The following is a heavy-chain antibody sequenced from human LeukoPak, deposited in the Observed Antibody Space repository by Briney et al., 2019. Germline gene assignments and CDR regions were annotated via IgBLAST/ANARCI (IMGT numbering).Heavy chain of an antibody. Sequence: SETLSLTCAVYGGSFSGYYWSWIRQPPGKGLEWIGEINHSGSTNYNPSLKSRVTISVDTSKNQFSLKLSSVTAADTAVYYWARRTHTAMVMIFDYWGQGTLVTVSS. CDR3: ARRTHTAMVMIFDY. J-gene: IGHJ4*02. CDR1: GGSFSGYY. D-gene: IGHD5-18*01. CDR2: INHSGST. V-gene: IGHV4-34*01.